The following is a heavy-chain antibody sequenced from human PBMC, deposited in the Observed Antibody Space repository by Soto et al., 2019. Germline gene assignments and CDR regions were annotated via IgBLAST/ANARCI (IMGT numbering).Heavy chain of an antibody. Sequence: QVQLVESGGGVVQPGRSLRLSCAASGFTFDTYVMHWVRQAPGRGLEWVALIWYDGSNKYYADSVKGRFTISRDNSKNTLYLQMNSLRAGDTAVYYCARGARDFDYWGQGTLVTVSS. D-gene: IGHD3-16*01. J-gene: IGHJ4*02. CDR1: GFTFDTYV. CDR3: ARGARDFDY. V-gene: IGHV3-33*01. CDR2: IWYDGSNK.